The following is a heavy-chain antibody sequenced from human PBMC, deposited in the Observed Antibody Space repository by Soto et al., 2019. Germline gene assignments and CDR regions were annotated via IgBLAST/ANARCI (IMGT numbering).Heavy chain of an antibody. CDR1: GGSISSYY. Sequence: SETLSLSCTVSGGSISSYYWSWIRQPPGKGLEWIGYIYYSGSTNYNPSLKSRVTISVDTSKNQFSLKLSSVTAADTAVYYCARAKGQRRQIDYWGQGTLVTVSS. CDR2: IYYSGST. CDR3: ARAKGQRRQIDY. J-gene: IGHJ4*02. V-gene: IGHV4-59*01.